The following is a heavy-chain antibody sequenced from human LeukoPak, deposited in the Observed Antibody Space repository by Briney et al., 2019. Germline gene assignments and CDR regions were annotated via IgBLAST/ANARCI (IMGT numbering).Heavy chain of an antibody. CDR1: GYIFTCYY. V-gene: IGHV1-2*02. D-gene: IGHD4-17*01. CDR3: ARDGVGGVYGDYGYVDL. J-gene: IGHJ2*01. CDR2: INPNSGGT. Sequence: ASVKASCKASGYIFTCYYMDWGRQAPGQGLEWMGWINPNSGGTNYAQKFQGRVTMTRDTSISTAYMELSRLRSDDTAVYYCARDGVGGVYGDYGYVDLWGRGTLVTVSS.